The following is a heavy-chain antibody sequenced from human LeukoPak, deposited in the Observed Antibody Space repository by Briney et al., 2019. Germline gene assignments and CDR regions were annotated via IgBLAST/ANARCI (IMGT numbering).Heavy chain of an antibody. D-gene: IGHD6-13*01. J-gene: IGHJ1*01. V-gene: IGHV3-30*02. CDR3: AKDKGSSRRNANFHH. CDR1: GFTFNKYG. Sequence: GGSLRLSCAASGFTFNKYGMHWIRQPPGKGLEWMAFIRYDGSDEYYADSVRGRFTISRDNSKNTLYLQMNSLRPEDTAVYYCAKDKGSSRRNANFHHWGQGTLVTVSS. CDR2: IRYDGSDE.